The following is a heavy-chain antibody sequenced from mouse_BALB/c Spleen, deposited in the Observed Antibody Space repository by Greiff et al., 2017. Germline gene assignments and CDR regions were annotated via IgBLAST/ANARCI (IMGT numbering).Heavy chain of an antibody. CDR2: ISSGGST. Sequence: EVQVVESGGGLVKPGGSLKLSCAASGFSFSSYAMSWVRQTPEKRLEWIAAISSGGSTYYPDSVKGRFTISRDNARNILYLQMSSLRSEDTAMDYCARGRDYGGGFAYWGQGTLVAVSA. J-gene: IGHJ3*01. CDR1: GFSFSSYA. D-gene: IGHD2-4*01. V-gene: IGHV5-6-5*01. CDR3: ARGRDYGGGFAY.